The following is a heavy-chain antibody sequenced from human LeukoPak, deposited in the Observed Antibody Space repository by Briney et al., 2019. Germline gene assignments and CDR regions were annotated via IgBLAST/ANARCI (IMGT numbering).Heavy chain of an antibody. D-gene: IGHD3-10*01. Sequence: ASVKVSCKASGYTFTGYYMHWVRQAPGQGLEWMGWINPNSGGTNCAQKFQGRVTMTEDTSTDTAYMELSSLRSEDTAVYYCATSQGSGSYYNVNHYYYYYMDVWGKGTTVTISS. V-gene: IGHV1-2*02. CDR2: INPNSGGT. CDR3: ATSQGSGSYYNVNHYYYYYMDV. J-gene: IGHJ6*03. CDR1: GYTFTGYY.